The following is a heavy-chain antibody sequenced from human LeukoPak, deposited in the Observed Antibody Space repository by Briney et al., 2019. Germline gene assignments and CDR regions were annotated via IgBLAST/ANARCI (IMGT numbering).Heavy chain of an antibody. J-gene: IGHJ4*02. CDR2: INPNSGGT. D-gene: IGHD3-10*01. Sequence: ASVKVSCKASGYTFTGYYMHWVRQAPGQGLGWMGRINPNSGGTNYAQKFQGRVTMTRDTSISTAYMELSRLRSDDTAVYYCARTGFLWFGESPGDYWGQGTLVTVSS. V-gene: IGHV1-2*06. CDR3: ARTGFLWFGESPGDY. CDR1: GYTFTGYY.